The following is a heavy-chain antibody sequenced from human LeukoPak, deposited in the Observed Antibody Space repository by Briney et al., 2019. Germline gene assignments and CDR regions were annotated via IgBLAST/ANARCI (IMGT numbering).Heavy chain of an antibody. CDR1: GFNVSTNY. Sequence: GGSLRLSCAASGFNVSTNYVSWVRQAPWKGLEWVSLIYLGGSTYHADSVKGRFTISRDNSKNPLYLQMNSLRVEDTAVYYCARASSSEGYFFDSWGEGTLVTVSS. V-gene: IGHV3-66*01. J-gene: IGHJ4*02. CDR2: IYLGGST. CDR3: ARASSSEGYFFDS. D-gene: IGHD6-6*01.